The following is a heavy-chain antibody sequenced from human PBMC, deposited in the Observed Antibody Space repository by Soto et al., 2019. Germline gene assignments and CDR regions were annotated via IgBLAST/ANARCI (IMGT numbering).Heavy chain of an antibody. CDR2: IWYDGTNK. CDR1: GFTFSNYG. CDR3: ARDRDTAMVTALGN. D-gene: IGHD5-18*01. V-gene: IGHV3-33*01. J-gene: IGHJ4*02. Sequence: QVPLVESGGGVVQPGRSLRLSCAASGFTFSNYGMHWVRQAPGKGLEWVALIWYDGTNKYYADSVKGRFTISRDNSKNTLYLQMNSLRAEDTAVYYCARDRDTAMVTALGNWGQGTLVTVSS.